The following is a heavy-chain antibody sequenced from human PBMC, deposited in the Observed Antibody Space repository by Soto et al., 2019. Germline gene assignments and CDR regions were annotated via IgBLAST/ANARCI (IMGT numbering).Heavy chain of an antibody. J-gene: IGHJ6*02. CDR3: ARLVATRYYYYGMDV. Sequence: GASVKVSCKASGGTFSRYAISWVRQAPGQGLEWMGGIIPIFGTANYAQKFQGRVTITADKSTSTAYMELSSLRSEDTAVYYCARLVATRYYYYGMDVWGQGTTVTVSS. V-gene: IGHV1-69*06. D-gene: IGHD5-12*01. CDR1: GGTFSRYA. CDR2: IIPIFGTA.